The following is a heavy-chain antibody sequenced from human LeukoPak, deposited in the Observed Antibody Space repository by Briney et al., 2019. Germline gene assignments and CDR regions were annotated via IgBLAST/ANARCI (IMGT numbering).Heavy chain of an antibody. D-gene: IGHD3-22*01. V-gene: IGHV4-59*01. CDR1: GGSISSYY. CDR3: ASSTYYYDSSGYYAIDY. Sequence: PSETLSLTCTVSGGSISSYYWSWIRQPPGKGLEWIGYIYYSGSTNYNPSLKSRVTISVDTSKNQFSLKLSSVTAADTAVYYCASSTYYYDSSGYYAIDYWGQGTLVTVSS. J-gene: IGHJ4*02. CDR2: IYYSGST.